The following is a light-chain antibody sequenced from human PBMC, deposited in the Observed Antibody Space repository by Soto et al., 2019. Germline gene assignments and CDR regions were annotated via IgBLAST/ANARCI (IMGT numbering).Light chain of an antibody. CDR1: SSNLGAGFD. CDR2: GNN. V-gene: IGLV1-40*01. Sequence: QSVLTQPPSVSGAPGQGVTISCTGSSSNLGAGFDVHWYQQLPGTAPKLLMYGNNNRPSGVPDRFSGSRSATSASLAITGLQTEDEGDYYCLSYDSSLRGWVFGGGTKLTVL. CDR3: LSYDSSLRGWV. J-gene: IGLJ3*02.